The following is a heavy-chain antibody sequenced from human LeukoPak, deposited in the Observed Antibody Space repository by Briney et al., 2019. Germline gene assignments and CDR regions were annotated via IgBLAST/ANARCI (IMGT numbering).Heavy chain of an antibody. Sequence: GGSLRLSCAASGFTFSNYAMNWVRQAPGKGLEWVSLISGSTGSTYYADSVKGRFSISRDNSKNTVYLQMNSLRAEDTAVYYCARGARYCSGGSCPREAFDIWGQGTMVTVSS. CDR1: GFTFSNYA. D-gene: IGHD2-15*01. CDR2: ISGSTGST. V-gene: IGHV3-23*01. J-gene: IGHJ3*02. CDR3: ARGARYCSGGSCPREAFDI.